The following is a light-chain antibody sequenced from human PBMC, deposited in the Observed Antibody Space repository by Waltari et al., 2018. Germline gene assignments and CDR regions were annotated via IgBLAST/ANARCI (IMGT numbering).Light chain of an antibody. CDR1: QSVSRW. J-gene: IGKJ1*01. CDR2: DAS. Sequence: EIVLTQSPGTLSLSPGERATLSCRASQSVSRWLAWYQQKPGQAPRLLIYDASTRATDISDRLNGSGSGTDFSLTISRLEPEDFAVYYCQKYGTLPATFGQGTKVEIK. V-gene: IGKV3-20*01. CDR3: QKYGTLPAT.